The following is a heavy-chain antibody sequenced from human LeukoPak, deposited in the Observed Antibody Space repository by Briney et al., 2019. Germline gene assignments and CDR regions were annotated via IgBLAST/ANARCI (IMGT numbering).Heavy chain of an antibody. D-gene: IGHD1-7*01. CDR3: TTVLRTTYYYGMDV. Sequence: GGSLRLSCAASGFTFSNAWMSWVRQAPGKGLEWVGRIKSKTDGGTTDYAAPAKGRFTISRDDSKNMLYLQMNSLKTEDTAVYYCTTVLRTTYYYGMDVWGQGTTVTVSS. V-gene: IGHV3-15*01. CDR2: IKSKTDGGTT. CDR1: GFTFSNAW. J-gene: IGHJ6*02.